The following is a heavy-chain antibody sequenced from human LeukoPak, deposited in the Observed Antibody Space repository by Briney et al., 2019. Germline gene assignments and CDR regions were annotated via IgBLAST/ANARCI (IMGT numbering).Heavy chain of an antibody. J-gene: IGHJ5*02. CDR1: GGSISTSNYY. V-gene: IGHV3-53*01. CDR2: IYSGGST. CDR3: ARDADWFDP. Sequence: ETLSLTCTVSGGSISTSNYYWGWIRQAPGKGLEWVSVIYSGGSTYYADSVKGRFTISRDNSKNTLYLQMNSLRAEDTAVYYCARDADWFDPWGQGTLVTVSS.